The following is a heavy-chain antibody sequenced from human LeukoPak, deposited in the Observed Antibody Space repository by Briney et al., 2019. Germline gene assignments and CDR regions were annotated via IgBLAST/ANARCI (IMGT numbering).Heavy chain of an antibody. CDR2: IYYSGST. D-gene: IGHD3-22*01. CDR3: ARHSTGYYYDSGDSWFDS. V-gene: IGHV4-59*04. J-gene: IGHJ5*01. CDR1: GGSISSYY. Sequence: SETLSLTCTVSGGSISSYYWNWIRQPPGKGLEWIGYIYYSGSTYYNPSLKSRVTISVDTSKNQFSLKLSSVTATDTAVYYCARHSTGYYYDSGDSWFDSWGQGNRVTVSA.